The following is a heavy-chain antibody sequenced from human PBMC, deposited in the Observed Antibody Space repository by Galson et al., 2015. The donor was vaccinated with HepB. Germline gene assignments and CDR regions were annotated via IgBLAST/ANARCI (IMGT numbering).Heavy chain of an antibody. CDR2: IRYDGSNK. CDR1: GFTFSTYG. CDR3: AKDDGACYFYGMDV. J-gene: IGHJ6*02. D-gene: IGHD4/OR15-4a*01. Sequence: SLRLSCAPSGFTFSTYGMHWVRQAPGKGLEWVAFIRYDGSNKFYADSVKGRFTISRDNSKNSLSLQMSSLRPEDTAVYHCAKDDGACYFYGMDVWGQGTTVTVSS. V-gene: IGHV3-30*02.